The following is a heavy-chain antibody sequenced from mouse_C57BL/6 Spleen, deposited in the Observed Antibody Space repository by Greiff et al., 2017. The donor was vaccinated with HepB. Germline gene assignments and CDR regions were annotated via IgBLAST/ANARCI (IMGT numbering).Heavy chain of an antibody. V-gene: IGHV2-6*01. J-gene: IGHJ3*01. D-gene: IGHD1-1*01. Sequence: ESGPGLVAPSQSLSITCTVSGFSLTSYGVDWVRQSPGKGLEWLGVIWGVGSTNYNSALKSRLSISKDNAKSQVFLKMNSLQTDDTAMYYCASEDYYGSSRFAYWGQGTLVTVSA. CDR3: ASEDYYGSSRFAY. CDR2: IWGVGST. CDR1: GFSLTSYG.